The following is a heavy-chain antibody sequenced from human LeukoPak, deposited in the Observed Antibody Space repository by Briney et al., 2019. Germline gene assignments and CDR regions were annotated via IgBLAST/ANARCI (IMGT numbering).Heavy chain of an antibody. J-gene: IGHJ6*04. V-gene: IGHV1-18*04. D-gene: IGHD5-12*01. CDR1: GYTFTSYG. Sequence: GASVKDSCKASGYTFTSYGISWVRQAPGQGLEWMGWISAYNGNTNYAQKLQGRVTMTTDTSTSTAYMELRSLRSDDTAVYYCARDRGYSGYDIDYYGMDVWGKGTTVTVSS. CDR3: ARDRGYSGYDIDYYGMDV. CDR2: ISAYNGNT.